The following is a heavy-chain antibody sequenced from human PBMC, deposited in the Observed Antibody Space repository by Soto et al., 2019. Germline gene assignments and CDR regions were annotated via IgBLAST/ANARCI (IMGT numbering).Heavy chain of an antibody. J-gene: IGHJ4*02. V-gene: IGHV1-3*01. CDR2: INAGNGNT. CDR1: GYTFTSYA. CDR3: ARRSSSWYYFDY. D-gene: IGHD6-13*01. Sequence: QVQLVQSGAEVKKPGASVKVSCKASGYTFTSYAMHWVRQAPGQRLEWMGWINAGNGNTKYSQKFQGRVTITRDTSASTAYMELSSPRSEDTAVYYCARRSSSWYYFDYWGQGTLVTVSS.